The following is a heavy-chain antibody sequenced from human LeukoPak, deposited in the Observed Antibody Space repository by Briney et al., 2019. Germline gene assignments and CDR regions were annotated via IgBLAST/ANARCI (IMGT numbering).Heavy chain of an antibody. CDR2: IYSGGST. Sequence: PGGSLRLSRAASGFTVSSNYMSWVRQAPGKGLEWVSVIYSGGSTYYADSVKGRFTISRDNSKNTLYLQMNSLRAEDTAVYYCARDYGSGLLDYWGRGTLVTVSS. CDR1: GFTVSSNY. CDR3: ARDYGSGLLDY. J-gene: IGHJ4*02. D-gene: IGHD3-10*01. V-gene: IGHV3-53*01.